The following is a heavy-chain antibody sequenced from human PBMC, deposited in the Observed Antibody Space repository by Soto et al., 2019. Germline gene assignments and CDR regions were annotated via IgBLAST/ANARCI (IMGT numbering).Heavy chain of an antibody. D-gene: IGHD1-26*01. J-gene: IGHJ4*02. Sequence: GSLRLAGSASGFTFSSYAVSWVRQAPGKGLEWVSAISGSGGSTYYADSVKGRFTISRDNSKNTLYLQMNSLRAEDTAVYYSAKVEARSWELLFDYWGQGTLVTVYS. CDR3: AKVEARSWELLFDY. CDR1: GFTFSSYA. CDR2: ISGSGGST. V-gene: IGHV3-23*01.